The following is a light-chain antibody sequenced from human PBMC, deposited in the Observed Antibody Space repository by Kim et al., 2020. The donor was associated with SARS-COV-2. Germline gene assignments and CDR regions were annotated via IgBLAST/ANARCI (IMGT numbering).Light chain of an antibody. CDR3: QQSYNNPLT. CDR2: AVS. CDR1: QSISTY. J-gene: IGKJ4*01. Sequence: DIRMTQSPSSLSASVGDRITITCRASQSISTYLNWYQQKPGKAPKLLMYAVSSLQSGVPSRFSGSGSGTDFTLTISSLQPEDFATYYCQQSYNNPLTFGGGTKVDIK. V-gene: IGKV1-39*01.